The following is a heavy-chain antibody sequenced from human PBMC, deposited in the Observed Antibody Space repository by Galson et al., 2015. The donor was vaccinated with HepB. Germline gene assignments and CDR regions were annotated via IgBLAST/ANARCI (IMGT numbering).Heavy chain of an antibody. Sequence: SVKVSCKASGYTFTGYYMHRVRQSPGQGLEWMGRINPNSGGKTYAQKFQRRVTMTRDTSISTAYMELSRLRTDDTAVYYCARDRREGDYIWGTSGGPADYWGQGTLVTVSS. CDR1: GYTFTGYY. D-gene: IGHD3-16*01. J-gene: IGHJ4*02. V-gene: IGHV1-2*06. CDR3: ARDRREGDYIWGTSGGPADY. CDR2: INPNSGGK.